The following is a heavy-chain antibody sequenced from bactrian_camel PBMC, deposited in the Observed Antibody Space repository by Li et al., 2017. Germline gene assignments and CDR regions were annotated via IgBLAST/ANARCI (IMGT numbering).Heavy chain of an antibody. D-gene: IGHD1*01. CDR3: ATGEMGFCSASWAVND. CDR2: LVIGEDTT. CDR1: GTLYRAHC. V-gene: IGHV3S54*01. J-gene: IGHJ4*01. Sequence: QVQLVESGGGSVQAGGSLRLSCVASGTLYRAHCMGWFRQDPGKGREGVASLVIGEDTTFYSDSVKGRFTISRDNAKNTHYLQMNNLKPEDTGEYYCATGEMGFCSASWAVNDWGQGTQVTVS.